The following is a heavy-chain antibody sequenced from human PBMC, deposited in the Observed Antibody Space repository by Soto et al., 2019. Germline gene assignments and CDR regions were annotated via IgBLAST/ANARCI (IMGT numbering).Heavy chain of an antibody. Sequence: SETLSLTRTVSGDSISTSSYSWGWIRRPPGKGLEWIGSIYYTGSTYYNPSLKSRVTMSVDTSKSRFSLNLSSVTAADTAVYYCARHHHFLAADRNQWYDAWVPGTLVTDFS. CDR1: GDSISTSSYS. V-gene: IGHV4-39*01. D-gene: IGHD6-25*01. J-gene: IGHJ5*01. CDR2: IYYTGST. CDR3: ARHHHFLAADRNQWYDA.